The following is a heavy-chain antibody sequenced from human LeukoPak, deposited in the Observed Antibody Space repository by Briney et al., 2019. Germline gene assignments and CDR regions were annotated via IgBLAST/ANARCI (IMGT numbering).Heavy chain of an antibody. CDR3: ARHPFATPFDH. J-gene: IGHJ4*02. CDR1: GGSISSFY. D-gene: IGHD2-15*01. V-gene: IGHV4-59*08. CDR2: VFYTGDT. Sequence: PSETLSLTCAVSGGSISSFYWNWLRQPPGKGLEWIGYVFYTGDTNSNPSLKSRVTVSLDTSKNQLSLRLTSVTAADTAVYYCARHPFATPFDHWGRGTLVTVSS.